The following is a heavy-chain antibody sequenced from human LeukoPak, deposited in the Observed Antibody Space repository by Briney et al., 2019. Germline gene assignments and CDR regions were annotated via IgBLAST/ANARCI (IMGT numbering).Heavy chain of an antibody. V-gene: IGHV3-21*04. D-gene: IGHD3-10*01. Sequence: GGSLRLSCAASGFTFSSYSMNWVRQAPGKGLEWVSAISGSGGSTYYADSVKGRFTISRDNAKNSLYLQMNSLRAEDTAVYYCARVQGGGFGDAGLDYWGQGTLVTVSS. CDR1: GFTFSSYS. CDR3: ARVQGGGFGDAGLDY. J-gene: IGHJ4*02. CDR2: ISGSGGST.